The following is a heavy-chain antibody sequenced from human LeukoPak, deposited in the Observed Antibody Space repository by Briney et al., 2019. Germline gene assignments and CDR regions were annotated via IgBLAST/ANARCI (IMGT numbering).Heavy chain of an antibody. Sequence: SETLSLTCTVSGGSISSSSYYWGWIRQPPGKGLEWIGSIYYSGSTDYNPSLKSRVTISVDTSKNQFSLKLTSVTVADTAVYYCARVLGYYDILTGYYRRTYFDYWGQGTLVTVSS. CDR2: IYYSGST. D-gene: IGHD3-9*01. J-gene: IGHJ4*02. V-gene: IGHV4-39*07. CDR1: GGSISSSSYY. CDR3: ARVLGYYDILTGYYRRTYFDY.